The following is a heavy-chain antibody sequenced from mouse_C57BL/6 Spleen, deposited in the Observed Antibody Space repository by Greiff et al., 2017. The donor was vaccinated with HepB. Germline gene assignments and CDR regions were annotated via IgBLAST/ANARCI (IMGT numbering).Heavy chain of an antibody. V-gene: IGHV5-9*01. D-gene: IGHD2-5*01. CDR1: GFTFSSYT. CDR2: ISGGGGNT. Sequence: EVHLVESGGGLVKPGGSLKLSCAASGFTFSSYTMSWVRQTPEKRLEWVATISGGGGNTYYPDSVKGRFTISRDNAKNTLYLQMSSLRSEDTALYYCARKDSNYFDYWGQGTTLTVSS. CDR3: ARKDSNYFDY. J-gene: IGHJ2*01.